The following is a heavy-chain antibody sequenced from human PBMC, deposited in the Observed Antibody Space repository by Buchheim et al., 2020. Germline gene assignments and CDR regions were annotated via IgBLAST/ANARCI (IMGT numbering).Heavy chain of an antibody. J-gene: IGHJ5*02. Sequence: QVQLQESGPGLVKPSQTLSLTCTVSGGSISSGDYYWSWIRQPPGKGLEWIGEINHSGSTNYNPSLKSRVTISVDTSKNQFSLKLSSVTAADTAVYYCARDRWSYYGSGKGFDPWGQGTL. CDR1: GGSISSGDYY. D-gene: IGHD3-10*01. CDR3: ARDRWSYYGSGKGFDP. V-gene: IGHV4-30-4*08. CDR2: INHSGST.